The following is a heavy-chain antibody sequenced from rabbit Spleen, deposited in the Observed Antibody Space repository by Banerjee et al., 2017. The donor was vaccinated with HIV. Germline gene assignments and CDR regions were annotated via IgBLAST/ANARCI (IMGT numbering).Heavy chain of an antibody. CDR3: AGVYGGDGYDYLNL. J-gene: IGHJ4*01. V-gene: IGHV1S45*01. CDR1: GFTFSTYW. Sequence: QERLVESGGGLVKPEGSLTLTCTASGFTFSTYWICWVRQAPGKGLDWIACIYAGSSGSTYYASWAKGRFTISKTSSTTVTLQMTSLTAADTATYFCAGVYGGDGYDYLNLWGPGTLVTVS. CDR2: IYAGSSGST. D-gene: IGHD6-1*01.